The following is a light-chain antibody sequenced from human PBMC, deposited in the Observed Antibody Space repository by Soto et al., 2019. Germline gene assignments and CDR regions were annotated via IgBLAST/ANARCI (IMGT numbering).Light chain of an antibody. CDR3: HPEVYSPSVL. J-gene: IGKJ5*01. V-gene: IGKV3-20*01. CDR2: GAS. CDR1: QTTSPKY. Sequence: EVWLTQFPGTLSLSPGESATLSCRVSQTTSPKYVAWYQQRRGLAPRLLVYGASKRADGIPDRFRGSGSGSEFSLTISGLEPEDFSVDFSHPEVYSPSVLFGQATRLEIK.